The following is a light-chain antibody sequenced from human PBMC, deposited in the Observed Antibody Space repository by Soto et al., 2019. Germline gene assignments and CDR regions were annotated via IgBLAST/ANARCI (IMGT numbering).Light chain of an antibody. Sequence: QSALAQPASVSGSPGQSITISCTGTSSDVGGYNLVSWFQQHPGKAPKLMIYEGSKLPSGVSTRFSGSKSGNTASLTISGLQAEDEADYYCCSYADSTTPVIFGGGTKLTVL. CDR2: EGS. CDR1: SSDVGGYNL. CDR3: CSYADSTTPVI. V-gene: IGLV2-23*01. J-gene: IGLJ2*01.